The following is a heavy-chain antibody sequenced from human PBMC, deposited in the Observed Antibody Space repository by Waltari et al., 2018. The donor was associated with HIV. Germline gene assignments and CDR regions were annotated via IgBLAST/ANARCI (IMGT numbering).Heavy chain of an antibody. V-gene: IGHV3-15*01. D-gene: IGHD3-10*01. Sequence: EVQLVESGGDLLKPGGCLRLSCAGSGFTLNHVGVSWVCQAPGKGLEWVGQTKAKSDGGATDFAAVVKGRFTISRDDSKNTVYLQMNSLKIEDTAIYYCATEEIFGSGNYFEYWGQGTLVTVSS. J-gene: IGHJ4*02. CDR3: ATEEIFGSGNYFEY. CDR2: TKAKSDGGAT. CDR1: GFTLNHVG.